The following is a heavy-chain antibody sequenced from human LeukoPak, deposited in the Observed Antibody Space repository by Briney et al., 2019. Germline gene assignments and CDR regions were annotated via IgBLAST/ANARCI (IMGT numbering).Heavy chain of an antibody. J-gene: IGHJ4*02. D-gene: IGHD6-6*01. CDR2: MYTSGSP. CDR3: ARTGLGSSLAFDY. Sequence: SQTLSLTCTVSGGSISSGSYYWSWIRQPAGKGLQWIGRMYTSGSPNYNPSLKSRVTISVDTSKNQFSLKLSSVTAADTAVYYCARTGLGSSLAFDYWGQGTLVTVSS. V-gene: IGHV4-61*02. CDR1: GGSISSGSYY.